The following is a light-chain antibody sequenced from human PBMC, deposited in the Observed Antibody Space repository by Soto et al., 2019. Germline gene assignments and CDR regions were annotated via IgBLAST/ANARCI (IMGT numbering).Light chain of an antibody. CDR2: AAS. CDR3: QQYNYWPPIT. V-gene: IGKV3-15*01. Sequence: EIVLTQSPGTLSLSPGERATLSCRASQSVRNNYLAWYQQRPGQAPRLLIYAASTRATGIPARFSGSVSGTEFTLTISSLQSEDFAVYYGQQYNYWPPITFGQGTRLEIK. CDR1: QSVRNN. J-gene: IGKJ5*01.